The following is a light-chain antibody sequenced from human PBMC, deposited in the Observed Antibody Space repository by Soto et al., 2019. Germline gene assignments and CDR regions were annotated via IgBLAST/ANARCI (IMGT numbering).Light chain of an antibody. CDR3: QQFDGSSYT. V-gene: IGKV3-20*01. CDR1: QSVRSDY. CDR2: GAS. Sequence: DIVLTQSPGTLSLSPGERATLSCRASQSVRSDYLAWCQQKPGQTPRLLVYGASNRATGIPDRFSASGSGTVFTLTISRLEPEDFAVYYCQQFDGSSYTFGQGSKLEIK. J-gene: IGKJ2*01.